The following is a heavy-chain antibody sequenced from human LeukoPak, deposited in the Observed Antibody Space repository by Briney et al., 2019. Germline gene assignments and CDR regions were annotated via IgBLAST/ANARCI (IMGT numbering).Heavy chain of an antibody. CDR3: AKLARGFSFGYIDY. CDR1: GFTFSSYA. Sequence: PGGSLRLSCAASGFTFSSYAMSWVRQAPGKGLEWVSAISGSGGSIYYADSVKGRFTISRDNSKNTLYLQMNSLRAEDTAVYYCAKLARGFSFGYIDYWGQGTLVTVSS. V-gene: IGHV3-23*01. D-gene: IGHD5-18*01. CDR2: ISGSGGSI. J-gene: IGHJ4*02.